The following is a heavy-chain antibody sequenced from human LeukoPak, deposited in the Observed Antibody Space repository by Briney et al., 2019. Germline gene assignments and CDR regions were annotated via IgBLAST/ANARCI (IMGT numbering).Heavy chain of an antibody. Sequence: GGSLRLSCAASGFTFRSYGMHWVRQAPNKGLEWVAFIRYDGINKYYTDSVKGRFTISRDNSKNTLYLQMNSLRAEDTAVYYCARGDDYYDSSGYYLPWYFDYWGQGTLVTVSS. D-gene: IGHD3-22*01. CDR1: GFTFRSYG. V-gene: IGHV3-30*02. CDR3: ARGDDYYDSSGYYLPWYFDY. CDR2: IRYDGINK. J-gene: IGHJ4*02.